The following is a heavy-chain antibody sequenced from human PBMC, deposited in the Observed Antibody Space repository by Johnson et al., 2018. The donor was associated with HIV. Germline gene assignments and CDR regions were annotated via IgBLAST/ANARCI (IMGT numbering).Heavy chain of an antibody. CDR2: INWNGGST. J-gene: IGHJ3*02. V-gene: IGHV3-20*01. CDR3: ARETGFAIFGVGKLNAFDI. Sequence: EVQLVESGGGVVRPGGSLRLSCGVSGFTFDDYAMSWVRQTPGKGLEWVSGINWNGGSTDYADSVKGRFTISRDNAKKSLYLQMNSLGAEDTALYDCARETGFAIFGVGKLNAFDIWGQGTMVTVFS. D-gene: IGHD3-3*01. CDR1: GFTFDDYA.